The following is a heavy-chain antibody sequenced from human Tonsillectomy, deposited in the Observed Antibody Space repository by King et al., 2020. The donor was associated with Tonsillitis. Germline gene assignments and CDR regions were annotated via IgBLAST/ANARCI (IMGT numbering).Heavy chain of an antibody. Sequence: TLKESGPTLVKPTQTLTLTCTFSGFSLSTFGVGVGWIRQPPGKALEWLALIYWNDDQRYSPSLKSRLTITKDTSKNQVVLTLTNLDPVDTATYYCVXXIPAAAVFDYWGXXTLVTVSS. V-gene: IGHV2-5*01. D-gene: IGHD6-13*01. CDR2: IYWNDDQ. CDR1: GFSLSTFGVG. CDR3: VXXIPAAAVFDY. J-gene: IGHJ4*01.